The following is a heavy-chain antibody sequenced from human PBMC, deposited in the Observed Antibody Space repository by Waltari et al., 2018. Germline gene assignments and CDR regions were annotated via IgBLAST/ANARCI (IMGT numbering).Heavy chain of an antibody. J-gene: IGHJ6*02. CDR1: GYTFTGYY. CDR2: INPNSGGT. D-gene: IGHD5-12*01. V-gene: IGHV1-2*02. CDR3: ARDHQWLPLVGMDV. Sequence: QVQLVQSGAEVKKPGASVKVSCKASGYTFTGYYMHLVPLAPGQGLEWMGWINPNSGGTNYAQKFQGRVNMTRDTSISTAYMELSRLRSDDTAVYYCARDHQWLPLVGMDVWGQGTTVTVSS.